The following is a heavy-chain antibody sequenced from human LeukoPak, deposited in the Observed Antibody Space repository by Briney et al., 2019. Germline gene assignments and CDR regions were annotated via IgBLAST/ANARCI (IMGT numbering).Heavy chain of an antibody. CDR2: IYYSGST. Sequence: PSETLSLTCTVSGGSISSSSYYWGWIRQPPGKGLEWIGSIYYSGSTYYNPSLKSRVTISVDTSKNQFSLKLSSVTAADTAVYYWARTIAAFFYFDYGGQGTLVPVPS. V-gene: IGHV4-39*01. J-gene: IGHJ4*02. CDR3: ARTIAAFFYFDY. D-gene: IGHD3-3*02. CDR1: GGSISSSSYY.